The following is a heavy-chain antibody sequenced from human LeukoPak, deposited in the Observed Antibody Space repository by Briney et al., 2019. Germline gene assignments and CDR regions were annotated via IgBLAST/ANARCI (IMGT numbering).Heavy chain of an antibody. J-gene: IGHJ6*04. V-gene: IGHV3-21*01. CDR1: GVTFSSYS. Sequence: PGGSLRLSCAASGVTFSSYSMNWVRQAPGKGLEWVLSISSSSSYIYYADSVKGRFTISRDNAKNSLYLQMNSLRAEDTGVYYCAELGITMIGGVWGKGTTVTISS. CDR2: ISSSSSYI. CDR3: AELGITMIGGV. D-gene: IGHD3-10*02.